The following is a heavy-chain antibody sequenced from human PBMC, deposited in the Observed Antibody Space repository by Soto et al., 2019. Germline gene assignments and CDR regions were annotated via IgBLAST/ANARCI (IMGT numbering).Heavy chain of an antibody. J-gene: IGHJ4*02. CDR1: GFTFSSYW. V-gene: IGHV3-7*03. Sequence: PGWSLRLSCAASGFTFSSYWMSWVRQAPGKGLEWVANTKQDGSEKYYADSVKGRFTISRDNAKNSLYLQMNSLRAEDTAVYYCARLTPPRIAAAGTRFDYWGQGTLVTVSS. CDR3: ARLTPPRIAAAGTRFDY. D-gene: IGHD6-13*01. CDR2: TKQDGSEK.